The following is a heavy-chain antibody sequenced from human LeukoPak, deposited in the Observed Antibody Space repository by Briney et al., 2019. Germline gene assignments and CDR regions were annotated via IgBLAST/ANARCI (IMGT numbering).Heavy chain of an antibody. CDR3: VRQSQVGATDP. CDR1: GGSITSGTYY. V-gene: IGHV4-39*01. D-gene: IGHD1-26*01. J-gene: IGHJ5*02. Sequence: SETLSLTCTVSGGSITSGTYYWGWIRQPPGKGLEWIGSIHYSGSTYYNPSLKSRVTISLDTSKNQFSLTLSSVTAADTAVYYCVRQSQVGATDPWGQGTLVTVPS. CDR2: IHYSGST.